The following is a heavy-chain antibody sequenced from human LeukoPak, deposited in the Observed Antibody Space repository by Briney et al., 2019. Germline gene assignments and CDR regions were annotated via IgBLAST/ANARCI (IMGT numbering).Heavy chain of an antibody. V-gene: IGHV1-3*01. CDR2: INAGNGNT. J-gene: IGHJ4*02. CDR3: ARERDRSGYFPTFDY. Sequence: ASVKVSCKASGYTFTSYAMHWVRQAPGQRLEWMGWINAGNGNTKYSQKFQGRVTITRDTSASTAYMELSSLRSEDTAVYYCARERDRSGYFPTFDYWGQGTLVTVSS. D-gene: IGHD3-22*01. CDR1: GYTFTSYA.